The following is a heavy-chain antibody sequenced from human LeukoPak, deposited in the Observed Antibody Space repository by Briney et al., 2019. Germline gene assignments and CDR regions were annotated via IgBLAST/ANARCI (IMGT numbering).Heavy chain of an antibody. V-gene: IGHV1-69*05. Sequence: SVKVSCKASGGTFSSYAISWVRQAPGQGLEWMGGIIPIFGTATYAQKFQGRVTITTDESTSTAYMELSSLRSEDTAVYYCARSRTPYYDSSGFDYWGQGTLVTVSS. J-gene: IGHJ4*02. CDR3: ARSRTPYYDSSGFDY. CDR1: GGTFSSYA. CDR2: IIPIFGTA. D-gene: IGHD3-22*01.